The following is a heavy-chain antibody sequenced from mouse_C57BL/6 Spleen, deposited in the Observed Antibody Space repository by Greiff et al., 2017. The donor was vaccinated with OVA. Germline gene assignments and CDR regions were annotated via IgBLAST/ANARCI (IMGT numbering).Heavy chain of an antibody. D-gene: IGHD2-5*01. CDR1: GYTFTGYW. J-gene: IGHJ3*01. V-gene: IGHV1-9*01. CDR2: LLPGSGST. Sequence: QVQLKESGAELMKPGASVKLSCKATGYTFTGYWIEWVKQRPGPGLEWIGELLPGSGSTNYNEKFKGKAPFTADTSSTTAYMQLSSLTTYDSAIYYCARRVYSRGFAYWGQGTLVTVSA. CDR3: ARRVYSRGFAY.